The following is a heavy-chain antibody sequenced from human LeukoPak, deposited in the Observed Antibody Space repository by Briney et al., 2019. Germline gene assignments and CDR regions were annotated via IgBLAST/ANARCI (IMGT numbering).Heavy chain of an antibody. D-gene: IGHD1-1*01. V-gene: IGHV1-69-2*01. J-gene: IGHJ4*02. CDR1: GYTFTDYY. CDR3: ATGAPLERPNY. Sequence: ASVKVSCKASGYTFTDYYMHWVQQAPGKGLEWMGRVDPEDGETIYAEKFQGRVTITADTSTDTAYMELSSLRSEDTAVYYCATGAPLERPNYWGQGTLVTVSS. CDR2: VDPEDGET.